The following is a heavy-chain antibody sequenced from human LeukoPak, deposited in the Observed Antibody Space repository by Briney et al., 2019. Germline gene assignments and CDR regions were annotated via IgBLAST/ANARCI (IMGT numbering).Heavy chain of an antibody. CDR1: GGSISSGGYY. J-gene: IGHJ3*02. Sequence: TSQTLSLTCTVSGGSISSGGYYWSWIRQHPGKGLEWIGYICYSGSTYYNPSLKSRVIISVDTSKNQFSLKLSSVTAADTAVYYCARFYGGNSGMLPRATFDIGGQATRLSVPS. D-gene: IGHD4-23*01. V-gene: IGHV4-31*03. CDR2: ICYSGST. CDR3: ARFYGGNSGMLPRATFDI.